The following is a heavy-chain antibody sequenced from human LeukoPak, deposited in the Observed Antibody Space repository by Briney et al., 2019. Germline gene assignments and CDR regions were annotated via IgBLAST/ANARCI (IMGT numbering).Heavy chain of an antibody. CDR3: AREASSSSRWFDL. Sequence: PSETLTLTCSISGGSISSAFWTWIRQPAGKGLEWIGRFYTSGTTNYNPSLKSRVTMSVDTSKNQFSLNLTSVTATDTAVYYCAREASSSSRWFDLWGRGILVTVSS. J-gene: IGHJ5*02. CDR2: FYTSGTT. D-gene: IGHD6-6*01. CDR1: GGSISSAF. V-gene: IGHV4-4*07.